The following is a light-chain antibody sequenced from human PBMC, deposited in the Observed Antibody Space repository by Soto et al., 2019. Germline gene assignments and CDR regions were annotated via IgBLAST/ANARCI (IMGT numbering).Light chain of an antibody. CDR1: QSVSSN. CDR3: QQYNNWPRGT. Sequence: EIVMTQSPATLSVSPGEGATLSCRASQSVSSNLAWYQQKPGQAPRLLIYGASTRATGIPARFSGSGSGTEFTLTLSSLQSEDFAVYYCQQYNNWPRGTFGQGTKLEIK. CDR2: GAS. J-gene: IGKJ2*02. V-gene: IGKV3-15*01.